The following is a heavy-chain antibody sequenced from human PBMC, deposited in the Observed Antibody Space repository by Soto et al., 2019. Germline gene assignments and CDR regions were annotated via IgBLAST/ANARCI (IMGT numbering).Heavy chain of an antibody. V-gene: IGHV4-31*03. CDR2: IYYSGST. Sequence: SETLSLTCTVSGGSISSGGYYWSWIRQHPGKGLEWIGYIYYSGSTYYNPSLKSRVTISVDTSKNQFSLKLSSVTAADTAVYYCARNSIVNCSGGSCYSAIDYWGQGTLVTVSS. CDR3: ARNSIVNCSGGSCYSAIDY. CDR1: GGSISSGGYY. J-gene: IGHJ4*02. D-gene: IGHD2-15*01.